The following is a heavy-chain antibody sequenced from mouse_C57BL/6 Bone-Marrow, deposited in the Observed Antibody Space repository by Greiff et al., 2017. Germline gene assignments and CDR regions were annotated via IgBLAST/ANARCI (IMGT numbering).Heavy chain of an antibody. J-gene: IGHJ3*01. Sequence: VQLQQSGAELVRPGASVKLSCTASGFNIKDAYMHWVKQRPEQGLEWIGWIDPENGDTEYASKFQGKAPLTADTSSNTAYLQLSSLTSEDAAVYYCTPYDRFADWGQGTLVTVSA. V-gene: IGHV14-4*01. CDR2: IDPENGDT. CDR1: GFNIKDAY. CDR3: TPYDRFAD. D-gene: IGHD2-3*01.